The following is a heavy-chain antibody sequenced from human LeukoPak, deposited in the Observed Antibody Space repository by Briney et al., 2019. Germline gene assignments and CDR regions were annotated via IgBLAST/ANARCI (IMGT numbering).Heavy chain of an antibody. CDR1: GFTFSHHS. D-gene: IGHD2-15*01. Sequence: GGSLRLSCVASGFTFSHHSMHWVRQAPGQGLEWLTFMRHDGNNEDYADSVKGRFTISRDNSKNTLYLQMNSLRSGDTAVYYCARSPNDLLVLSYFDYWGQGTLVTVSS. CDR3: ARSPNDLLVLSYFDY. J-gene: IGHJ4*02. CDR2: MRHDGNNE. V-gene: IGHV3-30*02.